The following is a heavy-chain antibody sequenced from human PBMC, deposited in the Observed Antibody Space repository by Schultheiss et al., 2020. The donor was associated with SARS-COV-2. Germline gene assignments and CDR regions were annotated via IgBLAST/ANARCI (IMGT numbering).Heavy chain of an antibody. CDR2: INSDGSST. D-gene: IGHD4-17*01. Sequence: GGSLRLSCAASGFTFSSYWMHWVRQAPGKGLVWVSRINSDGSSTSYADSVKGRFTISRDNAKNTLYLQMNSLRAEDTAVYYCARAFLEYGDYASWFDPWGQGTLVTVAS. CDR1: GFTFSSYW. J-gene: IGHJ5*02. V-gene: IGHV3-74*01. CDR3: ARAFLEYGDYASWFDP.